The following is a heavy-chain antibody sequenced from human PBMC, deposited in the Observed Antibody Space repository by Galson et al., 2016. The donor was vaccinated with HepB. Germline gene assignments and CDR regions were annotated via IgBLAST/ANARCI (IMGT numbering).Heavy chain of an antibody. V-gene: IGHV4-31*03. CDR2: IYYSGTT. Sequence: TLSLTCTVSGGSISSGGYYWSWIRQHPGKGLEWIGYIYYSGTTYYNSSLKSRVTISLHTSKTQFSLNLSSVTAADTAVYYCARWGYCSGGDCYSSWFDPWGQGTLVTVSS. J-gene: IGHJ5*02. CDR3: ARWGYCSGGDCYSSWFDP. CDR1: GGSISSGGYY. D-gene: IGHD2-15*01.